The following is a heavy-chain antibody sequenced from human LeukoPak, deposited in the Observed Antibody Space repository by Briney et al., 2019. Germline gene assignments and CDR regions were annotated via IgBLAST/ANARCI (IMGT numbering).Heavy chain of an antibody. CDR1: GYTFTGYY. CDR3: ASTTVVPVLYYFDY. D-gene: IGHD4-23*01. CDR2: INPNSGGT. J-gene: IGHJ4*02. V-gene: IGHV1-2*02. Sequence: ASVKVSCKASGYTFTGYYMHWARQAPGQGLEWMGWINPNSGGTNYAQKFQGRVTMTRDTSISTAYMELSRLRSEDTAVYYCASTTVVPVLYYFDYWGQGTLVTVSS.